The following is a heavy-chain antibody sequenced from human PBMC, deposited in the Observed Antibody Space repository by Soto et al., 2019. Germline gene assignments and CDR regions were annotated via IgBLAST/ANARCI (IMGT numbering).Heavy chain of an antibody. CDR1: GFTFSKYA. CDR2: ISGSGGTT. Sequence: HPGGSLRLSCAASGFTFSKYALSWVRQAPWKGLEWVSAISGSGGTTHYADSVKGRVTISRDNSKDTVFLQMNSLRAEDTAVYSCAKYYYDRGGSPLAFDYWGQGTLVTVSS. J-gene: IGHJ4*02. CDR3: AKYYYDRGGSPLAFDY. V-gene: IGHV3-23*01. D-gene: IGHD3-16*01.